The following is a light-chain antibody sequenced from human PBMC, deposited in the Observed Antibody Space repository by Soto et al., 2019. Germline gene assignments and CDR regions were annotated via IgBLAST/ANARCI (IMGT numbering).Light chain of an antibody. V-gene: IGKV3D-15*01. CDR1: QSVSSN. Sequence: EIVMTQSPATLSVSPGERATLSCRASQSVSSNLAWYQQKPGQAPRLLIYGAFNRAAGIPARFSGSGSGTDFTLTISSLEPEDSAVYYCQQRNIWPPVTFGQGTRRRL. CDR2: GAF. CDR3: QQRNIWPPVT. J-gene: IGKJ5*01.